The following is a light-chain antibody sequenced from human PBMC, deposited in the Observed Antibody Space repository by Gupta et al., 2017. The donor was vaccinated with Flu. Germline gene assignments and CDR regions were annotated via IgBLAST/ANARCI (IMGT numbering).Light chain of an antibody. CDR1: QSISSNS. Sequence: EIVLTQSPGTLSLSPGERATLSCRASQSISSNSLTWYQQKPGQAPSLLIYGASSRAAGIPDRFSGSGSGTDFTLTISRLEPEDFAVYYCQQYGRSPLTFGGGTKVEMK. CDR2: GAS. J-gene: IGKJ4*01. V-gene: IGKV3-20*01. CDR3: QQYGRSPLT.